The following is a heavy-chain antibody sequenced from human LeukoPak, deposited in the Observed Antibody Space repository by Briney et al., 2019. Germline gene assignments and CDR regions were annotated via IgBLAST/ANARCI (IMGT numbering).Heavy chain of an antibody. V-gene: IGHV1-8*01. Sequence: ASVKVSCKASGYTFTSYDINWVRQATGQGLEWMGWMNPNSGNTGYAQKFQGRVTMTRDTSTSTVYMELSSLRSEDTAVYYCAREDSGSSVDYWGQGTLVTVSS. J-gene: IGHJ4*02. CDR2: MNPNSGNT. D-gene: IGHD6-6*01. CDR3: AREDSGSSVDY. CDR1: GYTFTSYD.